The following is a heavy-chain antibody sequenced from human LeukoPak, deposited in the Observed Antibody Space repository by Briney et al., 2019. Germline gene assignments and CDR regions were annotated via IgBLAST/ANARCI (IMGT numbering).Heavy chain of an antibody. V-gene: IGHV5-51*01. J-gene: IGHJ4*02. D-gene: IGHD3-22*01. Sequence: GESLKISCKGSGYSFTSYWIAWVRQMPGKGLEYMGIINPGDSTTRYSPSFQGQGTISADMSMSTAYLQWRSLKTSDTAMYYCARSKREDYYTQAFDYWGLGTLVTVSS. CDR3: ARSKREDYYTQAFDY. CDR2: INPGDSTT. CDR1: GYSFTSYW.